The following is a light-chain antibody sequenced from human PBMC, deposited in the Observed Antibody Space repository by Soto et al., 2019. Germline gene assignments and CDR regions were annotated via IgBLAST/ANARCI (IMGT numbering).Light chain of an antibody. Sequence: DIVMTQSPDSLAVSLGERATINCKSSQSVLYSSDNKNYLAWYQQKPGQPPKLLIYWASTRDSGVPDRFSGSGSGADLTLTISSLPAEDVAVYYCQQYYTTLTFGGGTRVEIK. J-gene: IGKJ4*01. CDR2: WAS. CDR1: QSVLYSSDNKNY. CDR3: QQYYTTLT. V-gene: IGKV4-1*01.